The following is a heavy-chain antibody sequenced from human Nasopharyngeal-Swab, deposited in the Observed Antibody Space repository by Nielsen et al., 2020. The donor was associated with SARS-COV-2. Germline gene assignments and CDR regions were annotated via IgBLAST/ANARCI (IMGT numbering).Heavy chain of an antibody. CDR3: VRDESGAFDI. V-gene: IGHV3-7*01. CDR1: GFTFTTYS. D-gene: IGHD3-10*01. CDR2: VKQDGGEK. J-gene: IGHJ3*02. Sequence: EYLKIYCAAPGFTFTTYSMTWVLQAPGHGIEWVANVKQDGGEKFYLDSVKGRFTISRDNAKSSLYLQMTSLRAEDTAVYYCVRDESGAFDIWGQGTMVTVSS.